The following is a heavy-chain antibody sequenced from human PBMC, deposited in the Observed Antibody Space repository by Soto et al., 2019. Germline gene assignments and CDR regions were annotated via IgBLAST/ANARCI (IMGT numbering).Heavy chain of an antibody. D-gene: IGHD2-2*01. CDR1: GVFISSGDYY. CDR2: IGHSGSS. CDR3: AREVVPATVDFYYYYIDF. Sequence: QVQLQESGPGLVKPSQTLSLTCTVAGVFISSGDYYWNWIRQLSGKGLEWIGYIGHSGSSFYNPSIKGRVVLALDTSKNQFSLKLNSVTAADTAVYYCAREVVPATVDFYYYYIDFWGKGTTVTVSS. J-gene: IGHJ6*03. V-gene: IGHV4-31*03.